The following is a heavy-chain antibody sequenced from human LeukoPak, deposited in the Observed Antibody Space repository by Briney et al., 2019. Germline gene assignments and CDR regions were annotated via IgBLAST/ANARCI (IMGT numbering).Heavy chain of an antibody. CDR3: AFSGWFWGAFDY. CDR2: RSSTGIT. Sequence: SETLSLTCSVSSVSISISNHFWGWLRQPPGKGLEWIASRSSTGITHYHPSLESRISVSVETSKSQFSLKLTSLTAADTAVYYCAFSGWFWGAFDYWGQGILVTVSS. D-gene: IGHD6-19*01. CDR1: SVSISISNHF. J-gene: IGHJ4*02. V-gene: IGHV4-39*01.